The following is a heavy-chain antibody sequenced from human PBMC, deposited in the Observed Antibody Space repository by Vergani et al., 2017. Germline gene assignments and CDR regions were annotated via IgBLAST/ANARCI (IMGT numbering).Heavy chain of an antibody. CDR3: VRDQVTMLLGREALDI. CDR2: IRSKAYGQAT. Sequence: EVQLVESGGDLVQPGRSLRLSCTASGFTFGYYAMDWFRQAPGQGLEWVGGIRSKAYGQATIYAASVKGRFTIPRDHSKSIAYLQMNNLQTEHTAMYYCVRDQVTMLLGREALDIWGQGTMVPGSS. V-gene: IGHV3-49*03. CDR1: GFTFGYYA. D-gene: IGHD3-10*01. J-gene: IGHJ3*02.